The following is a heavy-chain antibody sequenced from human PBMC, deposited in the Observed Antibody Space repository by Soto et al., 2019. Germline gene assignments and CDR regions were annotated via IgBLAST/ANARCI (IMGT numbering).Heavy chain of an antibody. CDR3: ARDSTSNYEYSLYYYYYGMDV. V-gene: IGHV1-2*04. CDR1: GYTFTGYY. Sequence: ASVKVSCKASGYTFTGYYMHWVRQAPGQGLEWMGWINPNSGGTNYAQKFQGWVTMTRDTSISTAYMELSRLRSDDTAVYYCARDSTSNYEYSLYYYYYGMDVWGQGTTVTVSS. CDR2: INPNSGGT. J-gene: IGHJ6*02. D-gene: IGHD6-6*01.